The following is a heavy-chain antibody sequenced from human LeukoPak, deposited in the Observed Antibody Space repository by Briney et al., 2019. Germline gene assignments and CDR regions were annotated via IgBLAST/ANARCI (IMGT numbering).Heavy chain of an antibody. J-gene: IGHJ6*03. CDR2: ISSSGSTI. CDR3: ASWPFLAYCGGDCYLDV. V-gene: IGHV3-48*03. Sequence: GGSLRLSCAASGFTFSSYEMNWVRQAPGKGLEWVSYISSSGSTIYYADSVKGRFTISRDNAKNSLYLQMNSLRAEDTAVYYCASWPFLAYCGGDCYLDVRGKGTTVTVSS. D-gene: IGHD2-21*01. CDR1: GFTFSSYE.